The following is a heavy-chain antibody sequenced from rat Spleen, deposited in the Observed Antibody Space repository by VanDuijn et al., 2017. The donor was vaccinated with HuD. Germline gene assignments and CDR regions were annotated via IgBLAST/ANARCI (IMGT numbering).Heavy chain of an antibody. V-gene: IGHV5-25*01. Sequence: EVQLVESGGGLVQPGRSMKLSCAASGFTFSNYYMAWVRQAQTKGLEWVASISPGGGNTYYRDSVRGRFTISRDNAKSTLYLQMDSLRYEDTATYYCARLGTYNSGYEDYFDYWGQGVMVTVSS. D-gene: IGHD4-3*01. J-gene: IGHJ2*01. CDR2: ISPGGGNT. CDR3: ARLGTYNSGYEDYFDY. CDR1: GFTFSNYY.